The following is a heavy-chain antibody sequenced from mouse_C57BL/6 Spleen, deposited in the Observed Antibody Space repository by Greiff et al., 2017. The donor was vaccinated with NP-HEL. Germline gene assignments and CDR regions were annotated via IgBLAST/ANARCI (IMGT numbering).Heavy chain of an antibody. V-gene: IGHV1-15*01. CDR3: TRFGRLRRGDY. CDR2: IDPETGGT. CDR1: GYTFTDYE. J-gene: IGHJ2*01. D-gene: IGHD2-4*01. Sequence: QVQLKESGAELVRPGASVTLSCKASGYTFTDYEMHWVKQTPVHGLEWIGAIDPETGGTAYNQKFKGKAILTADKSSSTAYMELRSLTSEDSAVYYCTRFGRLRRGDYWGQGTTLTVSS.